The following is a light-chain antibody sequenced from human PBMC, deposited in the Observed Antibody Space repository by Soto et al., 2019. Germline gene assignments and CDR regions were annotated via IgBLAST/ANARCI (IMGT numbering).Light chain of an antibody. Sequence: QLVLTQSPSASASLGASVKLTCTLSSGHSHYAIAWHQQRPEEGLRYLMKLNSDGSHMKGDGIPDRFSVSSSGSERYLTISSLQSEDEADYYCQAWDTVILVFGGGTKVTVL. CDR3: QAWDTVILV. V-gene: IGLV4-69*01. CDR2: LNSDGSH. J-gene: IGLJ2*01. CDR1: SGHSHYA.